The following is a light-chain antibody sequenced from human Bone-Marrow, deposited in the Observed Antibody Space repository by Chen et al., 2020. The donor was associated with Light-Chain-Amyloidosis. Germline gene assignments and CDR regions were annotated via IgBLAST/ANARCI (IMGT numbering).Light chain of an antibody. Sequence: SYELTQPPSESVSPGQTARITCSGDDLPTKYAYWYQKKPGQAPVLVIHRDTERPSGISERFSGSSSGTTATLTISGVQAEDEADYHCQSADSSGTYEVIFGGGTKLTVL. V-gene: IGLV3-25*03. CDR1: DLPTKY. CDR3: QSADSSGTYEVI. CDR2: RDT. J-gene: IGLJ2*01.